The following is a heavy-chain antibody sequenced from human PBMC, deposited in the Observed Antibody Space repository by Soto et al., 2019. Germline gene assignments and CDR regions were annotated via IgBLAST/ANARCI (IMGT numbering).Heavy chain of an antibody. CDR3: ARVLVP. Sequence: QLQLQESGSGLVKPSQTLSLTCAVSGGSISSGGYSWSWTRQPPGKGLEWIGYISHSGSTYYNPSLKRRLTSSVDRSANQFSLQLSSVAAADTAVYYCARVLVPWGQGTLVTVSA. CDR2: ISHSGST. J-gene: IGHJ5*02. D-gene: IGHD2-21*01. V-gene: IGHV4-30-2*01. CDR1: GGSISSGGYS.